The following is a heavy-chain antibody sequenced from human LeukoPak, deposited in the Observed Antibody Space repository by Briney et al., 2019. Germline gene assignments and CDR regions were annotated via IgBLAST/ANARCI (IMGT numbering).Heavy chain of an antibody. CDR3: AASPELRWYNPGVDY. CDR1: GYTLTELS. J-gene: IGHJ4*02. CDR2: FDPEDGET. Sequence: ASVKVSCKVSGYTLTELSMHWVRQAPGKGLEWMGGFDPEDGETIYAQKFQGRVTMTEDTSTDTAYMELSSLRSEDTAVYYCAASPELRWYNPGVDYWGQGTLVTVSS. D-gene: IGHD4-23*01. V-gene: IGHV1-24*01.